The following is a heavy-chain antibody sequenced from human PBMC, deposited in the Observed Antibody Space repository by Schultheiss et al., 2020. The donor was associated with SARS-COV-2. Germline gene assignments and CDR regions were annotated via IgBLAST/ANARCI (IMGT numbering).Heavy chain of an antibody. D-gene: IGHD6-13*01. V-gene: IGHV1-8*01. Sequence: ASVKVSCKASGYTFNNYDINWVRQATGQGLEWMGWMNPNSGNTGYAQKFQGRVTMTTDTSTSTAYMQLRSLRSDDTAVYYCARAYSSSWLGSWWFDPWGQGTLVTVSS. J-gene: IGHJ5*02. CDR2: MNPNSGNT. CDR3: ARAYSSSWLGSWWFDP. CDR1: GYTFNNYD.